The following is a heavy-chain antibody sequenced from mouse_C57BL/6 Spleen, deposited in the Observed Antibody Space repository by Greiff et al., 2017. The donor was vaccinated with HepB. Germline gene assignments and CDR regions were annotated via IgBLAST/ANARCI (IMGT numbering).Heavy chain of an antibody. CDR1: GYTFTNYW. V-gene: IGHV1-63*01. J-gene: IGHJ4*01. CDR3: ARSEYDGSSHYAMDY. CDR2: IYPGGGYT. Sequence: VQLQQSGAELVRPGTSVKMSCKASGYTFTNYWIGWAKQRPGHGLEWIGDIYPGGGYTNYNEKFKGKATLTADKSSSTAYMQFSSLTSEDSAIYYCARSEYDGSSHYAMDYWGQGTSVTVSS. D-gene: IGHD1-1*01.